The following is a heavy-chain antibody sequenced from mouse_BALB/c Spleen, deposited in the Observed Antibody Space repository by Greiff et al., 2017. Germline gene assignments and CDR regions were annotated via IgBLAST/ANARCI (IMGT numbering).Heavy chain of an antibody. CDR1: GYTFTSYT. CDR2: INPSSGYT. J-gene: IGHJ3*01. CDR3: ARYDYDGAWFAY. V-gene: IGHV1-4*02. D-gene: IGHD2-4*01. Sequence: VQLQQSAAELARPGASVKMSCTASGYTFTSYTMHWVNQRPGQGLEWIGYINPSSGYTEYNQKFKDKTTLTADKSSSTAYMPLSSLTSEDSAVYYCARYDYDGAWFAYWGQGTLVTVSA.